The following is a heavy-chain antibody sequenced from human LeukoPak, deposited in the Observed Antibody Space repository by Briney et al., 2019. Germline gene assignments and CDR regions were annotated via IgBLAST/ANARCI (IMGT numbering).Heavy chain of an antibody. CDR2: INSDGSSA. D-gene: IGHD3-10*01. CDR3: ARYYGSGTYALDY. J-gene: IGHJ4*02. V-gene: IGHV3-74*01. CDR1: GFTVSTYF. Sequence: WRSLRLSSAASGFTVSTYFMHWVRQAPGKWLGWVSRINSDGSSASYADSVKGRFTISRDNAKNTLYLQMNSLRAEDTAVYYCARYYGSGTYALDYWGQGTLVTVS.